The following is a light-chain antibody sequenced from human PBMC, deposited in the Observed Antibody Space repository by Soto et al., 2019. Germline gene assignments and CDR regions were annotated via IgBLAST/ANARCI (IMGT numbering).Light chain of an antibody. J-gene: IGKJ1*01. V-gene: IGKV3-20*01. CDR2: GAS. CDR3: QQYGSSPWT. CDR1: QTIRSNY. Sequence: ETVLTQYPGTLSLSPGERATLSCRSSQTIRSNYLAWYRQTSGQAPRLLIYGASNRATGIADRFSGSGSGTDFTLIISRLEPEDLALYYCQQYGSSPWTFGQGTKVEIK.